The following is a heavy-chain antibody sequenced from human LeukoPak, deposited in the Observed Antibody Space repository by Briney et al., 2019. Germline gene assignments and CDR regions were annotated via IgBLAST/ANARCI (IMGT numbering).Heavy chain of an antibody. CDR3: AAPLGQLLFQHAFDI. CDR1: GFTFSDYY. J-gene: IGHJ3*02. CDR2: ISSSGSTI. Sequence: PGGSLRLSCAASGFTFSDYYMSWIRQAPGKGLEWVSYISSSGSTIYYADSVKGRFTISRDNAKNTLYLQMNSLRAEDTAVYYCAAPLGQLLFQHAFDIWGQGTMVTVSS. D-gene: IGHD2-2*01. V-gene: IGHV3-11*04.